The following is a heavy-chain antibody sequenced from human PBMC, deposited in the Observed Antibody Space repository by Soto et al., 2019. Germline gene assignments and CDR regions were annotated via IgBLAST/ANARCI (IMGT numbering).Heavy chain of an antibody. CDR1: GGSISSYY. V-gene: IGHV4-59*08. J-gene: IGHJ6*03. D-gene: IGHD4-17*01. CDR3: ARLATVTTSGYYYYMDV. CDR2: IYYSGST. Sequence: SETLSLTCTVSGGSISSYYWSWIRQPPGKGLEWIGYIYYSGSTNYNPSLKSRVTISVDTSKNQLSLKLSSVTAADTAVYYCARLATVTTSGYYYYMDVWGKGTTVTVSS.